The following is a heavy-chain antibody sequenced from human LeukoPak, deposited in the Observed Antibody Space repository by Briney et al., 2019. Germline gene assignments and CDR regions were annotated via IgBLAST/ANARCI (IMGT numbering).Heavy chain of an antibody. CDR2: ISYSGST. J-gene: IGHJ4*02. Sequence: SETLSLTCTVSGGSITSSNYYWGWIRQPPGKGLEWIGSISYSGSTNYNPSLKSRVIIYVDTSKNQFSLKLRSGTAADTAVYFCARHGGGWEPILFDSWGQGTLVTVSS. CDR1: GGSITSSNYY. CDR3: ARHGGGWEPILFDS. D-gene: IGHD1-26*01. V-gene: IGHV4-39*01.